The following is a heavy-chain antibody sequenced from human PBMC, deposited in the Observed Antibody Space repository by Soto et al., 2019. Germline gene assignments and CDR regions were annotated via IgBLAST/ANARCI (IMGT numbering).Heavy chain of an antibody. J-gene: IGHJ4*02. Sequence: GGSLRLSCAASGFTFSSYSMNWVRQAPGKGLEWVSSISSSSSYIYYADSVKGRFTISRDNAKNSLYLQMNSLRAEDTAVYYCARERTSYYYDSSGYFYYWGQGTLVTVSS. CDR3: ARERTSYYYDSSGYFYY. V-gene: IGHV3-21*01. D-gene: IGHD3-22*01. CDR2: ISSSSSYI. CDR1: GFTFSSYS.